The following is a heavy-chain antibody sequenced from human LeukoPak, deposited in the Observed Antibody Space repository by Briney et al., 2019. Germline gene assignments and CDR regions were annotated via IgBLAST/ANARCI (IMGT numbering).Heavy chain of an antibody. Sequence: PGGSLRLPCAASGFTFSNSWMTWVRQAPGKGLEWVASINPDGSNSYYLDSVKGRFTISRGNAKNSLDLQMNSLRAEDTAIYYCARDPSYAAFDIWGRGTMVTVSS. CDR3: ARDPSYAAFDI. CDR1: GFTFSNSW. CDR2: INPDGSNS. J-gene: IGHJ3*02. V-gene: IGHV3-7*01.